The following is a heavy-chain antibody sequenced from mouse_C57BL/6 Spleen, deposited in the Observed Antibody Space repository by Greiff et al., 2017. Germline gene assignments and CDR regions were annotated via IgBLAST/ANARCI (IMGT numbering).Heavy chain of an antibody. CDR1: GYTFTDYY. V-gene: IGHV1-26*01. CDR3: ARATTVVATRYFDV. D-gene: IGHD1-1*01. CDR2: INPNNGGT. Sequence: VQLQQSGPELVKPGASVKISCKASGYTFTDYYMNWVKPSHGKSLEWIGDINPNNGGTSYNQKFKGKATLTVDKSSSTAYMELRSLTSEDSAVYYGARATTVVATRYFDVWGTGTTVTVAS. J-gene: IGHJ1*03.